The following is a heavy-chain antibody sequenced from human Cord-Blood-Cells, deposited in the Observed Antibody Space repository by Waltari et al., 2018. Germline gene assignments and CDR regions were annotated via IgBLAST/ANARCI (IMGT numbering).Heavy chain of an antibody. V-gene: IGHV4-39*01. CDR3: ARHGHSSGWYYYYGMDV. CDR1: GGSISSSSYY. Sequence: QLQLQESGPGLVKPSETLSLTCTVSGGSISSSSYYWGWIRQPPGKGLEWIGSIYYSGSTYYHPSLKSRVTISVDTSKNQFSLKLSSVTAADTAVYYCARHGHSSGWYYYYGMDVWGQGTTVTVSS. J-gene: IGHJ6*02. D-gene: IGHD6-19*01. CDR2: IYYSGST.